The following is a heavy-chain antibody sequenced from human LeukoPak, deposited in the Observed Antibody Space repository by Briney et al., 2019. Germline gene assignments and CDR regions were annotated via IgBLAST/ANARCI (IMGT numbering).Heavy chain of an antibody. CDR2: MNPNSGNT. D-gene: IGHD3-22*01. CDR3: ARGAAPYYYDSSGSPGVVY. CDR1: GYTFTSYD. V-gene: IGHV1-8*01. J-gene: IGHJ4*02. Sequence: ASVKLSCKASGYTFTSYDINWVRQATGQGLEWMGWMNPNSGNTGYAQKFQGRVTMTRNTSISTAYMELSSLRSEDTAVYYCARGAAPYYYDSSGSPGVVYWGQGTLVTVSS.